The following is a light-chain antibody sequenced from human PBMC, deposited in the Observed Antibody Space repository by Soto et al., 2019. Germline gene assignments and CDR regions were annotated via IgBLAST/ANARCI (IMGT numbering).Light chain of an antibody. CDR1: QSVSSK. V-gene: IGKV3-15*01. CDR3: QQYNSWLWT. Sequence: EVAMTQSPSTLSVSPGEGATLTCRASQSVSSKLAWYQQKPGQAPRLLIYGASTRATGIPARFSGSGSGTEFTLIISSLQSEDSAVYYCQQYNSWLWTFGQGTKV. CDR2: GAS. J-gene: IGKJ1*01.